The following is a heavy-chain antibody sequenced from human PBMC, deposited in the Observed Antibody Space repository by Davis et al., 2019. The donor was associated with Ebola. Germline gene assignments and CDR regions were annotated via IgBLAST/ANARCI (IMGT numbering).Heavy chain of an antibody. V-gene: IGHV3-11*01. D-gene: IGHD1-26*01. CDR1: GFNFSDHY. CDR2: ISTSNSGSTP. J-gene: IGHJ6*02. CDR3: ARDQEVGASYFLVYNGMDV. Sequence: PGGSLRLSCEASGFNFSDHYMSWIRQAPGKGLEWISYISTSNSGSTPYSADSVKGRFIISRDNAKSSVYLQMNRLRAEDTAVYYCARDQEVGASYFLVYNGMDVWGQGTTVTVSS.